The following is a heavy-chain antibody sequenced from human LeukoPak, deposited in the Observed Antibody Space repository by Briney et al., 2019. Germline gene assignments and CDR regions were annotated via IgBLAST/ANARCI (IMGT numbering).Heavy chain of an antibody. CDR1: GGSISSGGYY. CDR2: IYYSGST. V-gene: IGHV4-31*03. J-gene: IGHJ6*02. D-gene: IGHD1-20*01. Sequence: SETLSLTCTVSGGSISSGGYYWSWIRQHPGKGLEWIGYIYYSGSTYYNPSLKSRVTISVDTSKNQFSLKLSSVTAADTAVYYCARTITGTLLMSWGMDVWGQGTTVTVSS. CDR3: ARTITGTLLMSWGMDV.